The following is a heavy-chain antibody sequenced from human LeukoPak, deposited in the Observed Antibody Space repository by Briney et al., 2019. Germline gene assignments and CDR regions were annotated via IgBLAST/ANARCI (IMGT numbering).Heavy chain of an antibody. D-gene: IGHD2-15*01. J-gene: IGHJ4*02. Sequence: PSETLSLTCTVSGGSISSYYWSWIRQPPGKGLEWIGYIYYSGSTNYNPSLKSRVTISVDTSKNQFSLKLSSVTAADTAVYYCARVREGWYYFDYWGQGTMVTVSS. CDR1: GGSISSYY. CDR3: ARVREGWYYFDY. V-gene: IGHV4-59*01. CDR2: IYYSGST.